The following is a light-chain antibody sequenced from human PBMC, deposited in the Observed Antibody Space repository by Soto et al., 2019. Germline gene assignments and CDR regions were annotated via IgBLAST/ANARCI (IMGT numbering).Light chain of an antibody. CDR1: QSVSSN. CDR2: GAS. V-gene: IGKV3-15*01. CDR3: LQHNSYPHT. Sequence: EIVLTQSPATLSSFPGDRVTLSCRASQSVSSNLAWYQQKPGQAPRLLIYGASTRATGIPARFSGSGYGTEFTLTISSLQPEDFATYYCLQHNSYPHTFGGGTKVDIK. J-gene: IGKJ4*01.